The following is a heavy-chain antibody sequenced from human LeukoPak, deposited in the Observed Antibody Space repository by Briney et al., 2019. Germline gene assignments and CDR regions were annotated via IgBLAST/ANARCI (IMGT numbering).Heavy chain of an antibody. D-gene: IGHD6-6*01. Sequence: SETLSLTCTVYGGSFSGYFWTWIRQPPGKGLEWIGEINHSGSTNYSPSLKSRVTISVDTSKNQFSLKLSSVTAADTAFYYCARYVVPGRTLDYWGQGTLVTVSS. J-gene: IGHJ4*02. CDR2: INHSGST. CDR3: ARYVVPGRTLDY. CDR1: GGSFSGYF. V-gene: IGHV4-34*01.